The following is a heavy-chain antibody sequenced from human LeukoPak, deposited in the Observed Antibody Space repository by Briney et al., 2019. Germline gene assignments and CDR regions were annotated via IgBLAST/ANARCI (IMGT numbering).Heavy chain of an antibody. Sequence: ETLSLTCAVYGGSFSGYYWSWIRQPPGKGLEWIGEINHSGSTNYNPSLKSRVTISVDTSKNQFSLKLSSVTAADTAVYYCGRSGYDYGYYGMDVWGQGTTVTVSS. CDR3: GRSGYDYGYYGMDV. CDR2: INHSGST. V-gene: IGHV4-34*01. D-gene: IGHD5-12*01. CDR1: GGSFSGYY. J-gene: IGHJ6*02.